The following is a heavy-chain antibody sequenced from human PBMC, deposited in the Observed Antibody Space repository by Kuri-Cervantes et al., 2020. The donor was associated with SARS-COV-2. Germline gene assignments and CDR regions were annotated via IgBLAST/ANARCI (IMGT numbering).Heavy chain of an antibody. CDR2: INPNSGGT. CDR1: GYTFTGYY. V-gene: IGHV1-2*02. D-gene: IGHD3-22*01. Sequence: VSVKVSCKASGYTFTGYYMHWVRQAPGQGLEWMGWINPNSGGTNYAQKFQGRVTMTRDTSISTAYMELSRLRSDDTAVYYCATPSYYDSSGSYDAFDIWEQGTMVTVSS. CDR3: ATPSYYDSSGSYDAFDI. J-gene: IGHJ3*02.